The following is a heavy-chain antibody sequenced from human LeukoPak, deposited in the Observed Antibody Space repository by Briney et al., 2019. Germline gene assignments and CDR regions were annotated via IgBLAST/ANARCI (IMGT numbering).Heavy chain of an antibody. CDR2: IYYSGST. J-gene: IGHJ5*02. CDR1: GGSISSYY. CDR3: ARDHSGSYPLGDNWFVP. V-gene: IGHV4-59*01. Sequence: PSETLSLTCTVSGGSISSYYWSWIRQPPGKGLEWIGYIYYSGSTNYNPSLKSRVTISVDTSKNQFSLKLSSVTAADTAVYYCARDHSGSYPLGDNWFVPWGQGTLVTVSS. D-gene: IGHD1-26*01.